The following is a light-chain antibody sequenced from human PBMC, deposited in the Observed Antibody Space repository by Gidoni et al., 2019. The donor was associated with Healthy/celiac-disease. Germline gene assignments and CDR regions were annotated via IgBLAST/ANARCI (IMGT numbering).Light chain of an antibody. CDR1: QSVSSSY. CDR2: GAS. V-gene: IGKV3-20*01. Sequence: EIVLTQSPGTLSLSPGERATLSCRASQSVSSSYLDWYQQKPGQAPRLLIYGASSRATGIPDRCSGSGSGTDFTLTISRLEPEDFAVYYCQQYGSSRWTFGQXTKVEIK. J-gene: IGKJ1*01. CDR3: QQYGSSRWT.